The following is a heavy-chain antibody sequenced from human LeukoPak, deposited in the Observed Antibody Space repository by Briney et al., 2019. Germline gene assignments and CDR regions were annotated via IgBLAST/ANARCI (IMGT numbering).Heavy chain of an antibody. CDR1: GFTFSSHG. Sequence: GGSLRLSCAASGFTFSSHGIHWVRQAPGKGLEWVAVISYDENNKYYADSVKGRFTISRDNSKNTLYLQMNSLRAEDTAVYYCAKVSGRIQIWPQPFGDGMDVWGQGTTVTVSS. J-gene: IGHJ6*02. D-gene: IGHD3-10*01. CDR2: ISYDENNK. CDR3: AKVSGRIQIWPQPFGDGMDV. V-gene: IGHV3-30*18.